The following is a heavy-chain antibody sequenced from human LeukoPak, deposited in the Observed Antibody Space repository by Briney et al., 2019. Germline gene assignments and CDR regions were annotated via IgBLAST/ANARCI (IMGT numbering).Heavy chain of an antibody. Sequence: SETLSLTCTVSGGSISSSSYYWGWLRQPPGTGLEWIGSIYYSGSTYYNPSLRSRVTISVDTSKNQFSLKLSSVTAADTAVYYCARDRWWEPTGNWFDPWGQGTLVTVSS. J-gene: IGHJ5*02. D-gene: IGHD1-26*01. CDR3: ARDRWWEPTGNWFDP. V-gene: IGHV4-39*07. CDR2: IYYSGST. CDR1: GGSISSSSYY.